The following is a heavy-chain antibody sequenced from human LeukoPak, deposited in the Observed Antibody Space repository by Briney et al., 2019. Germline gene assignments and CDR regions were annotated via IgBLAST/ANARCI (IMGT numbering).Heavy chain of an antibody. D-gene: IGHD1-26*01. V-gene: IGHV3-7*03. Sequence: GGSLRLSCAASGFTFSWYWMTWVRQAPGKGLEWVANIKQDGSEKYYVDSVKGRFTISRDNAKNSLYLQMNSLRAEDTAVYYCAKTMGAIDHDYWGQGTLVTVSS. CDR3: AKTMGAIDHDY. J-gene: IGHJ4*02. CDR1: GFTFSWYW. CDR2: IKQDGSEK.